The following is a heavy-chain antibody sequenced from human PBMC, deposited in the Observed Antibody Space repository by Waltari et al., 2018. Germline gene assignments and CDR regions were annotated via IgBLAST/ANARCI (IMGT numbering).Heavy chain of an antibody. CDR1: ADSLRSNKW. V-gene: IGHV4-4*02. D-gene: IGHD2-15*01. J-gene: IGHJ6*02. Sequence: QVQLQESGPGLVKPSGTLSLTCVVSADSLRSNKWWTWVRQPPGKGLEWIGAIYQSGRPTYDPSLKGRVPMSIDMSKKQLSLRLTSVTTADTAMYYCARYEDLYGMDVWGQGTTVTVSS. CDR3: ARYEDLYGMDV. CDR2: IYQSGRP.